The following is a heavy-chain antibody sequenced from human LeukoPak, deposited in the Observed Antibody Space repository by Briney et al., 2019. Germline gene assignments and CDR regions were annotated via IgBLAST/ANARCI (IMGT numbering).Heavy chain of an antibody. J-gene: IGHJ4*02. CDR1: GFTFSSYS. CDR2: VSSSSSYI. CDR3: ARVGDYVGGSYRYFYFDY. V-gene: IGHV3-21*01. D-gene: IGHD3-16*02. Sequence: PGGSLRPSCAASGFTFSSYSMNWVRQAPGKGLEWVSSVSSSSSYIYYADSVKGRFTISRDDAKISLYVQMNSLRAEDPAVCYCARVGDYVGGSYRYFYFDYWGQGTLVSVS.